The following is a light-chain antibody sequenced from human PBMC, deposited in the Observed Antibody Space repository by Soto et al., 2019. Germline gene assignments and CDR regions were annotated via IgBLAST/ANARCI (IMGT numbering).Light chain of an antibody. CDR2: DAS. CDR3: QQYHSYSPWT. V-gene: IGKV1-5*01. J-gene: IGKJ1*01. Sequence: DIEITQSPSTLSASVGDRVTITCRASKSISSWLAWYQQKPGKAPKLLIYDASRLESGGPSRSSGSGSGTEIPPTNLSRQPDDVATFYCQQYHSYSPWTFGQGTKVDIK. CDR1: KSISSW.